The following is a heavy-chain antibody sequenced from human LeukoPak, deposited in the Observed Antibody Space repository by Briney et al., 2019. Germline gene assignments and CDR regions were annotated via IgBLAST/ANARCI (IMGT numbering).Heavy chain of an antibody. D-gene: IGHD5-18*01. CDR1: GITFSSYM. CDR2: IKQDGSEK. J-gene: IGHJ4*02. V-gene: IGHV3-7*01. CDR3: AKERSGYSYGTLDY. Sequence: PGGSLRLSCAASGITFSSYMLTWVRQAPGKGLEWVANIKQDGSEKYYVDSVEGRFSISRDNSKNTLYLQMNSLRAEDTAVYYCAKERSGYSYGTLDYWGQGTLVTVSS.